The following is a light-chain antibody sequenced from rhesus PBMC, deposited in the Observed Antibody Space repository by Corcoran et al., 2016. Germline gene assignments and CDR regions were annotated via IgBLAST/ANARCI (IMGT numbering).Light chain of an antibody. CDR3: QQGNSNPYS. Sequence: DIQMSQSPSSLSASVGDRVTITCRASQGISSYLNWYQQKPGKAPMLLIYYANSLASGVPSRFSGSGSGTDFTLTISSLQPEDFATYYCQQGNSNPYSFGQGTKVEIK. V-gene: IGKV1-32*02. J-gene: IGKJ2*01. CDR1: QGISSY. CDR2: YAN.